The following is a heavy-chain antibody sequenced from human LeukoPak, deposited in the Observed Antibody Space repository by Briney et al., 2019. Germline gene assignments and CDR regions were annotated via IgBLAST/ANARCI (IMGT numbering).Heavy chain of an antibody. CDR3: ARSLRLYDFWGNAFDI. CDR1: GFTFSSYW. D-gene: IGHD3-3*01. CDR2: IKQDGSEK. V-gene: IGHV3-7*01. J-gene: IGHJ3*02. Sequence: PGRSLRLSCAASGFTFSSYWMSWVRQAPGKGLEWVANIKQDGSEKYYVDSVKGRFTISRDNAKNSLYLQMNSLRAEDTAVYYCARSLRLYDFWGNAFDIWGQGTMVTVSS.